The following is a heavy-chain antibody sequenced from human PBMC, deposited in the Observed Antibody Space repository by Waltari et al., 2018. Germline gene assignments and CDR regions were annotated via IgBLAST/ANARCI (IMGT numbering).Heavy chain of an antibody. CDR2: ISSSCSTI. Sequence: EVQLVEAGGGLVQPGGSLRLSCAASGVTFRSSSMNWVRQAPGKGLECVSYISSSCSTIYYADSVKGRFTISRDNAKNSLYLQMNSLRSEDTAVYYCAGTGNWFDPWGQGTLVTVSS. CDR3: AGTGNWFDP. CDR1: GVTFRSSS. J-gene: IGHJ5*02. V-gene: IGHV3-48*04.